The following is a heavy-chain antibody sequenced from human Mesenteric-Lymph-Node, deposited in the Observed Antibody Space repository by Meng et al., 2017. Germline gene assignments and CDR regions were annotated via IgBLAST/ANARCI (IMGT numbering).Heavy chain of an antibody. Sequence: QVQRVEYGGEVKKPGASVKVSCKASGYTFTSYGISWVRQAPGQGLEWMGWISGYNGNTNYAQKLQGRVTMTTDTSTSTAYMELRSLRSDDTAVYYCAREADGATFDYWGQGTLVTVSS. CDR2: ISGYNGNT. J-gene: IGHJ4*02. CDR1: GYTFTSYG. D-gene: IGHD1-26*01. V-gene: IGHV1-18*01. CDR3: AREADGATFDY.